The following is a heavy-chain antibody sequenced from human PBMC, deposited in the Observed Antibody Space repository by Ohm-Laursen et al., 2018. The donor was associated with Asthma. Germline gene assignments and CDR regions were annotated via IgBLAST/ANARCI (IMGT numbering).Heavy chain of an antibody. CDR1: GFTFSSYG. CDR2: IWYDGSNK. CDR3: ARDIGPYSSGWYFAFDI. J-gene: IGHJ3*02. D-gene: IGHD6-19*01. Sequence: SLRLSCAASGFTFSSYGMHWVRQAPGKGLEWVAVIWYDGSNKYYADSVKGRFTISRDNSKNTLYLQMNSLRAEDTAVYYCARDIGPYSSGWYFAFDIWGQGTMVTVSS. V-gene: IGHV3-33*01.